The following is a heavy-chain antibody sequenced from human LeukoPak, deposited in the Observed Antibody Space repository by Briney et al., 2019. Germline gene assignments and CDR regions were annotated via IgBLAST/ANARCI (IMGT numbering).Heavy chain of an antibody. D-gene: IGHD5-12*01. CDR1: GYTLSDYF. CDR3: VRDGSSLDSAYGWDY. V-gene: IGHV1-2*02. CDR2: INPNSGGT. Sequence: ASVRVSCKASGYTLSDYFLHWVRQAPGQGLEWMGWINPNSGGTNYAQKFQDRVTMTRDTSTSTAYMELSRLTYDDTAVYYCVRDGSSLDSAYGWDYLGQGTLVTVSS. J-gene: IGHJ4*02.